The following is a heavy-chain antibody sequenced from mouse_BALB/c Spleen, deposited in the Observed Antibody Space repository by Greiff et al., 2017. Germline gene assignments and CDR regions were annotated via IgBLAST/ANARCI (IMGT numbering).Heavy chain of an antibody. CDR2: ISSGGSYT. J-gene: IGHJ1*01. V-gene: IGHV5-6-4*01. CDR1: GFTFSSYT. Sequence: EVNVVESGGGLVKPGGSLKLSCAASGFTFSSYTMSWVRQTPEKRLEWVATISSGGSYTYYPDSVKGRFTISRDNAKNTLYLQMSSLKSEDTAMYYCTRDHDGFWYFDVWGAGTTVTVSS. D-gene: IGHD2-3*01. CDR3: TRDHDGFWYFDV.